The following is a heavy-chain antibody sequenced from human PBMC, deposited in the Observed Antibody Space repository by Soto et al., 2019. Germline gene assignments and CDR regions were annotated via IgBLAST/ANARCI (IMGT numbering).Heavy chain of an antibody. CDR1: GFTFSSYA. V-gene: IGHV3-23*01. J-gene: IGHJ3*02. Sequence: GGSLRLSCAASGFTFSSYAMSWVRQAPGKGLEWVSAISGSGGSTYYADSVKGRFTISRDNSKNTLYLQMNSLRAEDTAVYYCAKDKPFYDSWSGYWPGAFDIWGQGTMVTVSS. CDR3: AKDKPFYDSWSGYWPGAFDI. D-gene: IGHD3-3*01. CDR2: ISGSGGST.